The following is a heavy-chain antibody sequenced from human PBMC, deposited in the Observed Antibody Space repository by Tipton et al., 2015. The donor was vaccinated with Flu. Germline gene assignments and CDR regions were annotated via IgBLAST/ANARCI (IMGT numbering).Heavy chain of an antibody. V-gene: IGHV1-18*01. Sequence: QVQLVQSGAEVKKPGASVKVSCKASGYIFTSYGISWVRQAPGQGLEWMGWISAYNGNTNYAQKLQGRVTMTTDTSTSTAYMELRSLRSDDTAVYYCARGPLTWFGESIPHRQVRYYYYGMDVWGQGTTVTVSS. CDR2: ISAYNGNT. CDR1: GYIFTSYG. D-gene: IGHD3-10*01. J-gene: IGHJ6*02. CDR3: ARGPLTWFGESIPHRQVRYYYYGMDV.